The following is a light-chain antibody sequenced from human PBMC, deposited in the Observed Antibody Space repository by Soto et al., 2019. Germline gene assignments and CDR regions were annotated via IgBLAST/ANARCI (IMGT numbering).Light chain of an antibody. CDR1: QSISTH. V-gene: IGKV1-39*01. J-gene: IGKJ1*01. CDR2: AAS. Sequence: DIQMTQSPSSLSASVGDRVSITCRASQSISTHLSWYQQKPGKAPKLLIYAASSLQSWVPSRFTGSGSGTDFTLTISSLQPEDFATYYCQQSYTSLWTFGQGTKVEIK. CDR3: QQSYTSLWT.